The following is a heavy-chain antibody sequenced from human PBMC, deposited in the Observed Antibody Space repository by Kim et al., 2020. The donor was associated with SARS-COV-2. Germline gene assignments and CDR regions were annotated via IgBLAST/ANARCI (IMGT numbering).Heavy chain of an antibody. J-gene: IGHJ6*02. CDR3: ARDTRDYYGMDV. Sequence: YSANSVKGRFTNTGDNSKNTLYLKMNRLRAEDTAVYYCARDTRDYYGMDVWGQGTTVTVSS. V-gene: IGHV3-33*01.